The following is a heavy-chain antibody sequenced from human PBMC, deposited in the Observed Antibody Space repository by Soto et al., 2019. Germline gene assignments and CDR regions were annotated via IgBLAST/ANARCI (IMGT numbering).Heavy chain of an antibody. Sequence: VQLLESGGGLVQPGGSLRLSCAASGFTFSSYAMSWVRQAPGKGLEWVSAISGSGGSTYYADSVKGRFTISRDNYKNTLYLQMNSLRAEDTAVYYCAKDPQVTTYYDFWSGYYADDYWGQGTLVTVSS. CDR1: GFTFSSYA. J-gene: IGHJ4*02. D-gene: IGHD3-3*01. V-gene: IGHV3-23*01. CDR2: ISGSGGST. CDR3: AKDPQVTTYYDFWSGYYADDY.